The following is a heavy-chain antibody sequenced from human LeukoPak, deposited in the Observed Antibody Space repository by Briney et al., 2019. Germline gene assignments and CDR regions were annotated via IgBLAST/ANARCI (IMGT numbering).Heavy chain of an antibody. V-gene: IGHV4-34*01. D-gene: IGHD6-13*01. CDR3: ARAASSWYPLAFDY. CDR2: INHSGST. CDR1: GGSFSGYY. Sequence: PLETLSLTCAVYGGSFSGYYWSWIRQPPGKGLEWIGEINHSGSTNYNPSLKSRVTISVDTSKNQFSLKLSSVTAADTAVYYCARAASSWYPLAFDYWGQGTLVTVSS. J-gene: IGHJ4*02.